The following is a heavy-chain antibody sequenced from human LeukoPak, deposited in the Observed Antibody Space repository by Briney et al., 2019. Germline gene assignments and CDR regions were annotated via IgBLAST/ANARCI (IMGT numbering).Heavy chain of an antibody. CDR3: ARSKGDCGGDCTYYFDY. V-gene: IGHV3-74*01. CDR1: GFSFISYW. CDR2: IDPYGGDT. J-gene: IGHJ4*02. D-gene: IGHD2-21*02. Sequence: GGSLRLSCGASGFSFISYWMHWVRQTPEKRLVWVSYIDPYGGDTNYADSVKGRFTISRDNAKNTLYLQMNSLRAEDTAVYYCARSKGDCGGDCTYYFDYWGQGTLVTVSS.